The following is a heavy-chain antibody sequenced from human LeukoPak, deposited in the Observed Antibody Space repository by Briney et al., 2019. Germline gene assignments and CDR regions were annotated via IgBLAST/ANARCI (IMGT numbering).Heavy chain of an antibody. D-gene: IGHD1-26*01. CDR2: VFGGGDRK. CDR3: AKDDGWELHNYHFDY. J-gene: IGHJ4*02. Sequence: GESLSLSCAASGFTFSAFGMSWVRQAPGKGLEWVSTVFGGGDRKLYADSVKGRFIISRDNSKNTLYLQMNSLRVEDTAVYYCAKDDGWELHNYHFDYWGQGALVTVSS. V-gene: IGHV3-23*01. CDR1: GFTFSAFG.